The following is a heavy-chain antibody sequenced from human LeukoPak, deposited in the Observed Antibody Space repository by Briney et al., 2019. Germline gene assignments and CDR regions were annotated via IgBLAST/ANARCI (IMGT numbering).Heavy chain of an antibody. CDR3: ARPLAESSGSGWKY. J-gene: IGHJ4*02. CDR1: GFTVSSNY. CDR2: VYGGDTT. Sequence: SGGSLSLSCAASGFTVSSNYMTWVRQAPGKGLEWVSVVYGGDTTYYADSVKGRFTISRDNSKNTLYLQMNSLRAEDTAVYYCARPLAESSGSGWKYWGQGSLVTVSS. D-gene: IGHD6-19*01. V-gene: IGHV3-66*04.